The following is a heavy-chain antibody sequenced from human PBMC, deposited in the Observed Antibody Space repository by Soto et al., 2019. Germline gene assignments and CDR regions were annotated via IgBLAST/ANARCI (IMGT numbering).Heavy chain of an antibody. D-gene: IGHD6-13*01. CDR3: AKGALGSSSWYDFDY. Sequence: EVQLLESGGGLVQPGGSLRLSCAASGFTFNNYAMNWVRQAPGKGLEWVSSISGSGGSTYYADSVKGRFTISRYNSKNTLYLQMNSLRAEDTAVYYCAKGALGSSSWYDFDYWGQGTLVTVSS. CDR2: ISGSGGST. CDR1: GFTFNNYA. J-gene: IGHJ4*02. V-gene: IGHV3-23*01.